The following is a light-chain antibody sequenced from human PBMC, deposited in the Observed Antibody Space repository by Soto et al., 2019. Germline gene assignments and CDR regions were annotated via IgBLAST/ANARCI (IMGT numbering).Light chain of an antibody. CDR2: DAS. Sequence: EIVLTQSPATLSLSPGERATLSCRASQSVSSYLAWYQQKPGQAPRLLIYDASTRATGIPARFSGSGSGTDFTLTISSLGPEDFAVYYCQQRSNWSWTFGQGTKVEIK. CDR1: QSVSSY. J-gene: IGKJ1*01. CDR3: QQRSNWSWT. V-gene: IGKV3-11*01.